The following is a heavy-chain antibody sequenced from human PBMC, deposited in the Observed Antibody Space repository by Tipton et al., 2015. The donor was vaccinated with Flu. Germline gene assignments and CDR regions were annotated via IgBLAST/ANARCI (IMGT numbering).Heavy chain of an antibody. CDR2: FYYTGHT. CDR1: GGSVNGYF. J-gene: IGHJ6*03. CDR3: AREMLELRFLMDI. D-gene: IGHD1-26*01. Sequence: TLSLTCTVSGGSVNGYFWGWIRQPPGKGLEWIGSFYYTGHTYYKPSLKSRASISVDMSKKQFSLKLTSVTAADTAVYYCAREMLELRFLMDIWGKGTTVTVSS. V-gene: IGHV4-39*07.